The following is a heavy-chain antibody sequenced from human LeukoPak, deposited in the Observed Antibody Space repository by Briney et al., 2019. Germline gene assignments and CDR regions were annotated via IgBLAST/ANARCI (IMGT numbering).Heavy chain of an antibody. CDR1: GFTFSSYS. V-gene: IGHV3-21*01. CDR2: ISSSSSYI. Sequence: GGSLRLSCAASGFTFSSYSMNWVRQAPGKGLKWVSSISSSSSYIYYADSVKGRFTISRDNAKNSLYLQMNSLRAEDTAVYYCARDAHYDFWSGYYSTWPLGYWGQGTLVTVSS. D-gene: IGHD3-3*01. CDR3: ARDAHYDFWSGYYSTWPLGY. J-gene: IGHJ4*02.